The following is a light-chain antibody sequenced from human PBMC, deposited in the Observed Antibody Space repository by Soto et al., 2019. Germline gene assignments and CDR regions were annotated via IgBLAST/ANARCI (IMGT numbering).Light chain of an antibody. CDR3: QQYYSYPPT. CDR2: KAS. J-gene: IGKJ3*01. Sequence: DIQMTQSPSTLSASVGDRVTITCRASQSISSWLAWYQQKPGKAPKLLIYKASSLESGVPSRFSGSGSGTEFTLTISSLQPDDFATYYCQQYYSYPPTFGPGTKVDIK. V-gene: IGKV1-5*03. CDR1: QSISSW.